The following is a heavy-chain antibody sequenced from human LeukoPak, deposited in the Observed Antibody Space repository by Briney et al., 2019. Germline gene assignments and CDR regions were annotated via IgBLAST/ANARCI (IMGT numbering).Heavy chain of an antibody. Sequence: PSQTLSLTCTVSGGSISSGDYYWSWIRQPPGKGLEGIAYMYYSGSTYYNPSLTSRVTMSADTSKNQLSLKLSSVTAADTAVYYCARPYYYDSRIDPWGQGILVTVSS. CDR2: MYYSGST. D-gene: IGHD3-22*01. CDR3: ARPYYYDSRIDP. CDR1: GGSISSGDYY. J-gene: IGHJ5*02. V-gene: IGHV4-30-4*01.